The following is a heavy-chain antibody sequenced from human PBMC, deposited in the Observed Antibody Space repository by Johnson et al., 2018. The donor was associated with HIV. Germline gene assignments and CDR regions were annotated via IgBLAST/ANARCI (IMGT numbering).Heavy chain of an antibody. V-gene: IGHV3-66*01. CDR1: GFTVSSNY. D-gene: IGHD3-16*01. Sequence: VQLVESGGGLVQPGGSLRLSCAASGFTVSSNYMSWVRQAPGKGLEWVSVIYSGGRTYHADSVKGRFTLSRDNAKNSLYLQMNSLRAEDTAVYYCAREATYYDYVWGSYAFDIWGQGTMVTVSS. J-gene: IGHJ3*02. CDR3: AREATYYDYVWGSYAFDI. CDR2: IYSGGRT.